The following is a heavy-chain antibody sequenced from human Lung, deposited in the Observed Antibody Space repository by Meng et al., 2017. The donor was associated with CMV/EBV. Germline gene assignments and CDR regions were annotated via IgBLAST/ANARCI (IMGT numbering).Heavy chain of an antibody. CDR1: GYSISSGYY. J-gene: IGHJ4*02. Sequence: SXTXSLXCTVSGYSISSGYYWGWIRQPPGKGLEWIGSIYHSGSTYYNPSLKSRVTISVDTSKNQFSLKLSSVTAADTAVYYCARVSCSSTSCYDYWAQGTXVTVSS. V-gene: IGHV4-38-2*02. D-gene: IGHD2-2*01. CDR3: ARVSCSSTSCYDY. CDR2: IYHSGST.